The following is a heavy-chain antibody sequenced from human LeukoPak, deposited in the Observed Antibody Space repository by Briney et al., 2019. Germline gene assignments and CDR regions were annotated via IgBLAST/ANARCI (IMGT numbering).Heavy chain of an antibody. CDR2: ISTYSGNT. CDR3: ARGSSSWPYWYFDL. CDR1: GYTFTGYY. J-gene: IGHJ2*01. D-gene: IGHD6-13*01. V-gene: IGHV1-18*04. Sequence: ASVKVSCKASGYTFTGYYMHWVRQAPGQGLEWMGWISTYSGNTNYAQKLQGRATMTTDTSTSTAYMELRSLRSDDTAVYYCARGSSSWPYWYFDLWGRGTLVTVSS.